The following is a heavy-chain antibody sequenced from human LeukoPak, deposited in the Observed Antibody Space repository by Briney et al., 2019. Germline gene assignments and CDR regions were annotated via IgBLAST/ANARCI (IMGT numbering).Heavy chain of an antibody. CDR3: ARGVIGFDY. CDR1: GGSFSGYY. Sequence: SETLSLTCAVYGGSFSGYYWSWIRQPPGKGLEWVGEINHSGSTNYNPSLKSRVTISVDTSKNQFSLKLSSVTAADTAVYYCARGVIGFDYWGQGTLVTVSS. J-gene: IGHJ4*02. V-gene: IGHV4-34*01. D-gene: IGHD3-16*02. CDR2: INHSGST.